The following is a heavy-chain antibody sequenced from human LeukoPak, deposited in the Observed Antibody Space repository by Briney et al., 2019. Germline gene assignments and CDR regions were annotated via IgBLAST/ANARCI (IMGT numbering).Heavy chain of an antibody. Sequence: SGKVSCKASGSTFSSYAISWVRQAPGQGREWMGGIIPIFGTANYAQKFQGRVTITADKSTSTAYMELSSLRSEDTAVYYCARVYCSSTSCYETRFDPWGQGTLVTVSS. CDR1: GSTFSSYA. J-gene: IGHJ5*02. CDR3: ARVYCSSTSCYETRFDP. V-gene: IGHV1-69*06. CDR2: IIPIFGTA. D-gene: IGHD2-2*01.